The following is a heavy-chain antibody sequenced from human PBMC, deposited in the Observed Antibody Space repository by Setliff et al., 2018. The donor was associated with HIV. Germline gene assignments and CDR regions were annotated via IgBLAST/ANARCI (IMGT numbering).Heavy chain of an antibody. Sequence: PSETLSLTCTVSGGSISSYYWSWIRQPPGKGLEWIGYIYYSGSTNYNPSLKSRVTISVDTSKNQFSLKLSSVTAADTAVYYCARAPDVDTAMAPGYIDGFDIWGQGTVVTVS. CDR2: IYYSGST. CDR3: ARAPDVDTAMAPGYIDGFDI. V-gene: IGHV4-59*12. CDR1: GGSISSYY. D-gene: IGHD5-18*01. J-gene: IGHJ3*02.